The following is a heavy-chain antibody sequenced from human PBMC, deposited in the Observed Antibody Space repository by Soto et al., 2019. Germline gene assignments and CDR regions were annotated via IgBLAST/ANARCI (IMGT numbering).Heavy chain of an antibody. CDR2: IERDDDDK. CDR3: ERSIRGPRRFNGMDV. CDR1: GFSLTSPVMR. D-gene: IGHD1-20*01. Sequence: GPTLVIPTDTLTLACTFSGFSLTSPVMRVSWIRQSPGKALEWLALIERDDDDKYYSASLNTRLTISKDTRKNQVVLTMANMDPADTANYYCERSIRGPRRFNGMDVWVQGTKVTVSS. J-gene: IGHJ6*02. V-gene: IGHV2-70*13.